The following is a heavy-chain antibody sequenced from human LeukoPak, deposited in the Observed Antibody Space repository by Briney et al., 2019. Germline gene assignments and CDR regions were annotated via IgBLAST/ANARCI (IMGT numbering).Heavy chain of an antibody. CDR2: INPSGGST. CDR3: ACVVRGAFDI. D-gene: IGHD2-21*01. CDR1: GYTFSGYY. V-gene: IGHV1-46*03. J-gene: IGHJ3*02. Sequence: ASVKVSCKASGYTFSGYYLNWVRQAPGQGLEWMGIINPSGGSTSYPQKFQGRVTMTRDTSTSTVYMELSSLRSEDTAVYYCACVVRGAFDIWGQGTLVTVSS.